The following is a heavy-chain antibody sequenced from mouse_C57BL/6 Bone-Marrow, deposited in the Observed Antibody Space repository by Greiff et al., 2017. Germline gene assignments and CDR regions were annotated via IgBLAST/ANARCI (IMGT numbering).Heavy chain of an antibody. CDR3: ASESSGFAY. CDR2: LDPSDSYT. J-gene: IGHJ3*01. CDR1: GYTFTSYW. V-gene: IGHV1-50*01. Sequence: VQLQQSGAELVKPGASVKLSCKASGYTFTSYWMQWVKQRPGQGLEWIGDLDPSDSYTNYNQKFKGKATLTVDTSSSTAYMQLSSLTSEDSAVYYCASESSGFAYWGQGTLVTVSA.